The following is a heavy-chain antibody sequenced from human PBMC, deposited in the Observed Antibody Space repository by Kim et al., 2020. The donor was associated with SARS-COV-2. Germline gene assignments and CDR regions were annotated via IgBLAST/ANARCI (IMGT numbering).Heavy chain of an antibody. D-gene: IGHD5-18*01. J-gene: IGHJ4*02. CDR1: GFTFSGSA. Sequence: GGSLRLSCAASGFTFSGSAMHWVRQASGKGLEWVGRIRNKAGSYATVYTASVKGRFTISRDDSKNTAYLQMNSLKTEDTAVYYCTSLDTSMVSEGLRWGQGTLVTVSS. CDR2: IRNKAGSYAT. CDR3: TSLDTSMVSEGLR. V-gene: IGHV3-73*01.